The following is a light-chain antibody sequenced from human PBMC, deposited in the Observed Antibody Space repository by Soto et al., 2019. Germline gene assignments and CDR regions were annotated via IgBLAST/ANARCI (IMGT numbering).Light chain of an antibody. CDR3: QQYKTLPT. Sequence: DVQMTQSPSSLSASVGDRVTITCQASQNINNYLNWYQQKPGRAPKLLIYDASNLEGGVPSRCRGSAAGKDFTFTISRLQHDDIATYYCQQYKTLPTFGQGTRLEIK. V-gene: IGKV1-33*01. J-gene: IGKJ5*01. CDR2: DAS. CDR1: QNINNY.